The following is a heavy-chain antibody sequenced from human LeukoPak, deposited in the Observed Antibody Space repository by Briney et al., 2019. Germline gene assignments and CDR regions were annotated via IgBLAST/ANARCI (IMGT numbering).Heavy chain of an antibody. V-gene: IGHV4-39*01. CDR3: AKHSSSWYNDYYMDV. D-gene: IGHD6-13*01. J-gene: IGHJ6*03. Sequence: KTSETLSLTCTVSGGSISSSSYYWGWIRQPPGKGLEWIGSIYYSGSTYYNPSLKSRVTISVDTSKNQFSLKLSSVTAADTAVYYCAKHSSSWYNDYYMDVWGKGTTVSVSS. CDR1: GGSISSSSYY. CDR2: IYYSGST.